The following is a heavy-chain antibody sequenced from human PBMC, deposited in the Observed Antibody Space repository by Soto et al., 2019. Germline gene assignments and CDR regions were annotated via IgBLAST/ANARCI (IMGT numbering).Heavy chain of an antibody. V-gene: IGHV3-7*01. CDR2: MNEDGSER. Sequence: EVQLVESGGGLVQPGGSLRLSCAVSGFSFSSAWMTWIRQAPGKGLERVAIMNEDGSERYYVDSVKGRFTISRDNAKNPLVLQMKSPESQEQGVDFWARDRGYRRFYYWGQGSLVTVSS. CDR1: GFSFSSAW. CDR3: ARDRGYRRFYY. J-gene: IGHJ4*02. D-gene: IGHD5-12*01.